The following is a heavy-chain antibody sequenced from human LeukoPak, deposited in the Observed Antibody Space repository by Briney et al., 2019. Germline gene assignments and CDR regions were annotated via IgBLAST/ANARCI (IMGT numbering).Heavy chain of an antibody. CDR1: GYTFTSYG. CDR3: ASVYKHGMDV. Sequence: GASVKVSCKASGYTFTSYGISWVRQAPGQGLEWMGGIIPIFGTANYAQKFQGRVTITADESTSTAYMELSSLRSEDTAVYYCASVYKHGMDVWGQGTTVIVSS. J-gene: IGHJ6*02. CDR2: IIPIFGTA. V-gene: IGHV1-69*13. D-gene: IGHD5-24*01.